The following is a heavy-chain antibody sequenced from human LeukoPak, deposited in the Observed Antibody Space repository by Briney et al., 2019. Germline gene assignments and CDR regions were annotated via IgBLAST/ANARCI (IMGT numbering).Heavy chain of an antibody. CDR1: GGSITFGSYY. Sequence: KPSHTLSLTCTVSGGSITFGSYYWTWIRQPAGKGLEWIGRIYTSARTFYNPSLKSRVTISMDTSMNQFSLRLNSVTAADTAVYYCARARVIPASFDDWGQGTLVTVSS. V-gene: IGHV4-61*02. J-gene: IGHJ4*02. D-gene: IGHD3-16*02. CDR2: IYTSART. CDR3: ARARVIPASFDD.